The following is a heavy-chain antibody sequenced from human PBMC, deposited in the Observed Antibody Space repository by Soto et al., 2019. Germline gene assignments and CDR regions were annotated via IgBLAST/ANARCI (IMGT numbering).Heavy chain of an antibody. J-gene: IGHJ3*01. Sequence: QVQLVQSGAEVQKPGSSVKVSCNASGGSFRREAINWLRQAPGQGPEWMGNILLFFGTADYAQKFQVRVTVPADMSTDIVYMQMNSLRFDDTAVYYGASRHEFGGNSEAFDVWGQGTKVIVSS. V-gene: IGHV1-69*14. D-gene: IGHD2-15*01. CDR2: ILLFFGTA. CDR3: ASRHEFGGNSEAFDV. CDR1: GGSFRREA.